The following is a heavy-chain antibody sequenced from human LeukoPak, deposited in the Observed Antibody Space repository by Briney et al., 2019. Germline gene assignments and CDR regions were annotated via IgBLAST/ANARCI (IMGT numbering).Heavy chain of an antibody. J-gene: IGHJ5*02. Sequence: SETLSLTCSVSGDSIRSDHWSWIRQPPGKGLEWIGYIHYSGNTKYNPSLKSRVTVSLDTSKKQFSLRLSSVTAADTAVYYCARDSATVTNDYWFDPWGQGTLVTVSS. V-gene: IGHV4-59*01. CDR1: GDSIRSDH. CDR3: ARDSATVTNDYWFDP. D-gene: IGHD4-11*01. CDR2: IHYSGNT.